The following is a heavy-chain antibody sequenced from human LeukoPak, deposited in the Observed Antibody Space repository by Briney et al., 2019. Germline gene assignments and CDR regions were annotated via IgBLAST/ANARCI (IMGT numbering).Heavy chain of an antibody. Sequence: SETLSLTCTVSGGSISSSSYYWGWIRQPPGKGLEWIGYIYYSGSTNYNPSLKSRVTISVDTSKNQFSLKLSSVTAADTAVYYCATYCSSTSCYSGAFDIWGQGTMVTVSS. V-gene: IGHV4-61*05. CDR2: IYYSGST. J-gene: IGHJ3*02. D-gene: IGHD2-2*01. CDR1: GGSISSSSYY. CDR3: ATYCSSTSCYSGAFDI.